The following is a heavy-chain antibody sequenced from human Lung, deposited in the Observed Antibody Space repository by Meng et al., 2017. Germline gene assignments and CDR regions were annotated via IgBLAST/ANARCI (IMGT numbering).Heavy chain of an antibody. V-gene: IGHV3-15*01. Sequence: EVQLVESGGGLVKHGGSLRLSCAAPGFTFSNAWMIWVRQAPGKGLEWVARIKSKTDGGTTDYAAPVKGRFTISRGDSKNTLFLQMNSLKTEDTAVYYCTTEGEVAAGNDYWGQGTLVTVSS. CDR1: GFTFSNAW. D-gene: IGHD6-13*01. CDR3: TTEGEVAAGNDY. J-gene: IGHJ4*02. CDR2: IKSKTDGGTT.